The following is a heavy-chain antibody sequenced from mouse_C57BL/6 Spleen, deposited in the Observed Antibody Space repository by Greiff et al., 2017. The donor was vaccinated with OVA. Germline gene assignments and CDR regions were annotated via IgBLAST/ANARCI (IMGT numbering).Heavy chain of an antibody. CDR1: GYTFTSYW. Sequence: VQLQQPGAELVMPGASVKLSCKASGYTFTSYWMHWVKQRPGQGLEWIGEIDPSDSYTNYNQKFKGKSTLTVGKSSSTAYMQLSSLTSEDSAVYYCARRGVLYDYFDYWGQGTTLTVSS. V-gene: IGHV1-69*01. CDR3: ARRGVLYDYFDY. CDR2: IDPSDSYT. J-gene: IGHJ2*01. D-gene: IGHD2-3*01.